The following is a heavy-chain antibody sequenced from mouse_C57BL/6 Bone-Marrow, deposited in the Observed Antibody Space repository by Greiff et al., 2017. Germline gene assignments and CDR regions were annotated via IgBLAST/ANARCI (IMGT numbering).Heavy chain of an antibody. CDR2: IYPGSGST. V-gene: IGHV1-55*01. D-gene: IGHD1-1*01. Sequence: QVQLQQPGAELVKPGASVKMSCKASGYTFTSYWITWVKQRPGQGLEWIGDIYPGSGSTNYNEKFKSKATLTVDTSSSTAYMQLSSLTSEDSAVYYCARHYGSSFYYAMDYWGQGTSVTVSA. CDR3: ARHYGSSFYYAMDY. J-gene: IGHJ4*01. CDR1: GYTFTSYW.